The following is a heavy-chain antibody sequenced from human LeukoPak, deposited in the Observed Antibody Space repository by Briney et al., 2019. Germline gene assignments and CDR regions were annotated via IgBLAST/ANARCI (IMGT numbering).Heavy chain of an antibody. V-gene: IGHV4-30-2*01. CDR3: ARSLRYCSSTTCYVFDI. CDR1: GGSISSGGYA. CDR2: IFHGGST. J-gene: IGHJ3*02. Sequence: SQTLSLTCAVSGGSISSGGYAWSWIRQPPGQDLEWIGYIFHGGSTQHNPSLSSRITMSVDRSRNQFSLRLSSMTAADTAVYYCARSLRYCSSTTCYVFDIWGQGTMVTVSS. D-gene: IGHD2-2*01.